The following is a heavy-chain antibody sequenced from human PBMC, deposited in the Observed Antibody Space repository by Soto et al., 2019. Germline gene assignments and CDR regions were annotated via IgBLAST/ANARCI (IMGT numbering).Heavy chain of an antibody. D-gene: IGHD6-19*01. V-gene: IGHV3-30-3*01. CDR2: ISYDGSNK. CDR1: GFTFSSYA. J-gene: IGHJ3*02. Sequence: GGSLRLSCAASGFTFSSYAMHWVRQAPGKGLEWVAVISYDGSNKYYADSVKGRFTISRDNSKNTLYLQMNSLRAEDTAVYYCARSGIAVAGTARLYAFDIWGQGTMVTVSS. CDR3: ARSGIAVAGTARLYAFDI.